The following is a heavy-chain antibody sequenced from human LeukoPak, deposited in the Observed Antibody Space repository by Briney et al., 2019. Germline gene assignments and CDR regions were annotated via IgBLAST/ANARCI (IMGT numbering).Heavy chain of an antibody. V-gene: IGHV3-30*04. CDR1: GFTFSSYA. Sequence: GGSLRLSCAASGFTFSSYAMHWVRQAPGKGLEWVAVISYDGSNKYYADSVKGRFTISRDNSKNTLYLQMNSLRAEDMAVYYCARDWKLDYWGQGTLVTVSS. CDR3: ARDWKLDY. D-gene: IGHD1-1*01. J-gene: IGHJ4*02. CDR2: ISYDGSNK.